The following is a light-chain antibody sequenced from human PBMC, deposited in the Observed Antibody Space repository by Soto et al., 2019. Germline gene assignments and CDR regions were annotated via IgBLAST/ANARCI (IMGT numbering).Light chain of an antibody. J-gene: IGKJ2*01. V-gene: IGKV3-20*01. CDR1: QSAIINS. CDR2: GAS. Sequence: EIVLTQSPGTLSLSPGDRATLSCRASQSAIINSLAWYQQQPGQAPRLLIYGASNRATGVPDRFSGSGSGTDFTLAISRLEPEDFAVYYCQQYGNSPYTFGQGTNLEIK. CDR3: QQYGNSPYT.